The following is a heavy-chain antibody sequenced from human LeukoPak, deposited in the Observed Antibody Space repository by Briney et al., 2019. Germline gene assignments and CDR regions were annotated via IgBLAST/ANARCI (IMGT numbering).Heavy chain of an antibody. J-gene: IGHJ4*02. CDR1: GYTFTGYY. CDR3: AREGTAMTTNFDY. Sequence: ASVKVSCKASGYTFTGYYMHWVRQAPGQGLEWMGWINPNSGGTNYAQKFQGRVTMTRDTSISTAYMELSRLRSDDTAVYYCAREGTAMTTNFDYWGQGTLSPSPQ. D-gene: IGHD5-18*01. V-gene: IGHV1-2*02. CDR2: INPNSGGT.